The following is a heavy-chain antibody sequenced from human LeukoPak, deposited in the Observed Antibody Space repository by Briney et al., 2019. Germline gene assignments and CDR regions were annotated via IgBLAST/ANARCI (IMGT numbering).Heavy chain of an antibody. D-gene: IGHD3-9*01. J-gene: IGHJ4*02. V-gene: IGHV3-74*01. CDR1: GFTFSSYW. Sequence: GGFLRLSCAASGFTFSSYWMHWVRQAPGKGLVWVSRINSDGSSTSYADSVKGRFTISRDNAKNTLYLQMNSLRAEDTAVYYCARDRGYDILTNWGQGTLVTVSS. CDR2: INSDGSST. CDR3: ARDRGYDILTN.